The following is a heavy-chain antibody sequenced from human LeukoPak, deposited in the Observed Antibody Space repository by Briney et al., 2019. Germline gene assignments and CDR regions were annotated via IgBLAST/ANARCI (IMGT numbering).Heavy chain of an antibody. J-gene: IGHJ5*01. D-gene: IGHD4-17*01. Sequence: SETLSLTCTVSGGSFTSGGYYWSWIRQPPGKGLEWMGYIYYTGSTHYNPSLKSRISMSVDTSKRQFSLNLMSVTGADTAIYYCARDKVTVTGNWFDSRGQGTLVAVSS. V-gene: IGHV4-31*03. CDR1: GGSFTSGGYY. CDR2: IYYTGST. CDR3: ARDKVTVTGNWFDS.